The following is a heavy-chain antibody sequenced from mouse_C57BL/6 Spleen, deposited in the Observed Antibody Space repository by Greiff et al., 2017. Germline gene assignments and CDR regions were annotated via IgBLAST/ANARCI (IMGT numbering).Heavy chain of an antibody. V-gene: IGHV1-52*01. D-gene: IGHD1-1*01. J-gene: IGHJ2*01. Sequence: VQLQQSGAELVRPGSSVKLSCKASGYTFTSYWMHWVKQRPIQGLEWIGNIDPSDSETHYNQKFKDKATLTVDKSSSTAYMELSSLTSEDSAVYYCARETITTVVATDFDYWGQGTTLTVSS. CDR2: IDPSDSET. CDR1: GYTFTSYW. CDR3: ARETITTVVATDFDY.